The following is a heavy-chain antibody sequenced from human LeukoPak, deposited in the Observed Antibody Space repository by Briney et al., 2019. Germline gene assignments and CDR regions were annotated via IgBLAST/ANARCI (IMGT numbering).Heavy chain of an antibody. D-gene: IGHD2-15*01. V-gene: IGHV3-53*01. CDR2: IYSGGST. Sequence: PGGSLRLSCAPSGFTVSSNYMSWVRQAPGKGLEWVSVIYSGGSTYYADSVKGRFTISRDNSKNTLYLQMNSLRAEDTAVYYCARERIVGLFDYWGQGTLVTVSS. J-gene: IGHJ4*02. CDR3: ARERIVGLFDY. CDR1: GFTVSSNY.